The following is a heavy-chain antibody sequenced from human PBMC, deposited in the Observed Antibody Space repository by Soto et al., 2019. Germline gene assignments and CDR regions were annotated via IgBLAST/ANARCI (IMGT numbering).Heavy chain of an antibody. CDR3: VKGNQLLRYYFEF. J-gene: IGHJ4*01. D-gene: IGHD5-12*01. CDR2: ITSDGGST. CDR1: GFTFSKYA. Sequence: VGSLRLSCSVSGFTFSKYAMHWVRQAPGKGLEYVSGITSDGGSTWHADSVKDRSTISRDNSKNTLFLQMSSLRVEDTAIYFCVKGNQLLRYYFEFWGPGTLVTVSS. V-gene: IGHV3-64D*06.